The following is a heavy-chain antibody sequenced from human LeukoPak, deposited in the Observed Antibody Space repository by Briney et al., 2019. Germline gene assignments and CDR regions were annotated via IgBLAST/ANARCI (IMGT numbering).Heavy chain of an antibody. J-gene: IGHJ4*02. V-gene: IGHV3-23*01. CDR3: AKGYCGGDCYSFDY. D-gene: IGHD2-21*01. CDR2: ISGCGGST. CDR1: GFTFSSYA. Sequence: GGSLRLSCAASGFTFSSYAMSWVRQAPGKGLEWVSAISGCGGSTYYADSVKGRFTISRDNSKNTLNLQMNSLRAEDTAVYYCAKGYCGGDCYSFDYWGQGTLVTVSS.